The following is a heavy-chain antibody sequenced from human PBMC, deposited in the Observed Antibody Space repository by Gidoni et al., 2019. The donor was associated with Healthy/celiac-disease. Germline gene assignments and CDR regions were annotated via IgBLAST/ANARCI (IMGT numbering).Heavy chain of an antibody. D-gene: IGHD1-26*01. J-gene: IGHJ4*02. CDR1: GFPFDDYA. CDR3: AKGLVVGATFYFDY. CDR2: ISWNSGSI. Sequence: EVQLVESGGGLVQPGRSLRLSCAASGFPFDDYAMHWVRQAPGKGLEWVSGISWNSGSIGYADSVKGRFTISRDNAKNSLYLQMNSLRAEDTALYYCAKGLVVGATFYFDYWGQGTLVTVSS. V-gene: IGHV3-9*01.